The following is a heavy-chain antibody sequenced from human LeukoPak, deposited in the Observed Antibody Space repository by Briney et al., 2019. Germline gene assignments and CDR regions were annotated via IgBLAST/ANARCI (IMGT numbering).Heavy chain of an antibody. CDR3: ARDTSGGDYLFDC. J-gene: IGHJ4*02. CDR2: ISNSSSYI. V-gene: IGHV3-21*01. Sequence: GGSLRLSCAASGFTFSSYSMNWVRQAPGKGLEWVSSISNSSSYIYYADSVKGRFTISRDNAKNSLYLQMNSLRAEDTAVYYCARDTSGGDYLFDCWGQGTLVTVSS. D-gene: IGHD4-17*01. CDR1: GFTFSSYS.